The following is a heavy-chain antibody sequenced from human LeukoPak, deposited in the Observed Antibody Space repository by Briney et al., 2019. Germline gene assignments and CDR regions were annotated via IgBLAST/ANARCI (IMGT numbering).Heavy chain of an antibody. CDR2: IYTSGST. D-gene: IGHD6-13*01. Sequence: PSETLSLTCTVSGGSISSGSYYWSWIRQPAGKGLEWIGRIYTSGSTNYNPSLKSRLTISVATSKNQFPLKLSSVTAADTAVYYCARELISRYSSSWYYFDYWGQGTLVTVSS. V-gene: IGHV4-61*02. CDR1: GGSISSGSYY. CDR3: ARELISRYSSSWYYFDY. J-gene: IGHJ4*02.